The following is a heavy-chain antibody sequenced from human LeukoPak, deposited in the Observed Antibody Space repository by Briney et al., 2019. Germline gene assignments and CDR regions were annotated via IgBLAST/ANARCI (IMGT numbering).Heavy chain of an antibody. J-gene: IGHJ4*02. D-gene: IGHD6-13*01. Sequence: ASVKVSCKASGYTFTSYGISWVRQAPGQGLEWMGWISAYNGNTNYAQKLQGRVTMTTDTSTSTAYMELRSLRSDDTAVYYCARSGRGSSWYGPRADPIDYWGQGTLVTVSS. V-gene: IGHV1-18*01. CDR3: ARSGRGSSWYGPRADPIDY. CDR1: GYTFTSYG. CDR2: ISAYNGNT.